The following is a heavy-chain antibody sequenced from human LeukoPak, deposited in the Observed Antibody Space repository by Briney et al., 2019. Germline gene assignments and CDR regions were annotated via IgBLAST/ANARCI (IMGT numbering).Heavy chain of an antibody. CDR2: IYSGGST. CDR3: ARDVIDSSGYYYVDY. D-gene: IGHD3-22*01. Sequence: GGSLRLSCAASGFTVSSNYMSWVRQAPGKGLEWVSVIYSGGSTYYADSVKGRFTISRDNSKNTLYLQMNSLRAEDTAVYYCARDVIDSSGYYYVDYWGQGTLVTVSS. CDR1: GFTVSSNY. V-gene: IGHV3-53*01. J-gene: IGHJ4*02.